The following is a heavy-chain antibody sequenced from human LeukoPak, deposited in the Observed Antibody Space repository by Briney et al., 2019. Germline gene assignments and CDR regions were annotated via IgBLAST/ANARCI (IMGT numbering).Heavy chain of an antibody. CDR2: IKPTGGST. D-gene: IGHD6-19*01. V-gene: IGHV1-46*01. CDR3: ARGPPLYSSGWELDY. CDR1: GYTFTSHH. J-gene: IGHJ4*02. Sequence: GASVKVSCKASGYTFTSHHTYWVRQAPGQGLEWMGLIKPTGGSTNYAQRFQGRVTMTRDTSTSTVFVELNSLRSDDTAVYYCARGPPLYSSGWELDYWGQGALVTVSS.